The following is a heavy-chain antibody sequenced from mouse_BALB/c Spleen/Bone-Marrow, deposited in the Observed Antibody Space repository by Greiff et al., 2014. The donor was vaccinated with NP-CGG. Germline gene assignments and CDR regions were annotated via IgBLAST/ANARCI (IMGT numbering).Heavy chain of an antibody. CDR3: AIHEGYFDY. V-gene: IGHV1-14*01. Sequence: VQLKDSGPELVKPGASVKMSCKASGYTFTSYVMHWVKQKPGQGLEWIGYFNPYNDGPKYNEKFKGKATLTSDKSSSTAYMELSRLTSEDSAVYYCAIHEGYFDYWGQGTTLTVSS. CDR1: GYTFTSYV. CDR2: FNPYNDGP. J-gene: IGHJ2*01.